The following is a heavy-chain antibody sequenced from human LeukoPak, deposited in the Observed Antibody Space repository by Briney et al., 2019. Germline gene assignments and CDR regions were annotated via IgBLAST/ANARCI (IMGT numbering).Heavy chain of an antibody. J-gene: IGHJ6*03. CDR1: GGTFSSYA. Sequence: SVKVSCKASGGTFSSYAISWVRQAPGQGLEWMGGIIPIFGTANYAQKFQGRVTITADESTSTAYMELSSLRSEDTAVYYCAGSSTSRLSMDVCGKGTTVTVSS. D-gene: IGHD2-2*01. CDR2: IIPIFGTA. CDR3: AGSSTSRLSMDV. V-gene: IGHV1-69*01.